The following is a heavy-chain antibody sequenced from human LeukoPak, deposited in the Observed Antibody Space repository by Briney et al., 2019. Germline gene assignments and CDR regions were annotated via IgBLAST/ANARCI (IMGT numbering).Heavy chain of an antibody. CDR2: IIPSLGVR. CDR3: AAAPERQYTFGDPEY. V-gene: IGHV1-69*04. J-gene: IGHJ4*02. CDR1: GGSFSNYG. Sequence: SVKVSCKASGGSFSNYGFRWVRQAPGQGLEWMARIIPSLGVRNYAQNFRGRVTITADKSKSTAFLEVSSLGSEDTAVYYCAAAPERQYTFGDPEYWGQGTLVTVSA. D-gene: IGHD5-18*01.